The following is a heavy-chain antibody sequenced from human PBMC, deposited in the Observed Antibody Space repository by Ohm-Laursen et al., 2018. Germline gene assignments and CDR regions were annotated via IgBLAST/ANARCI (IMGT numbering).Heavy chain of an antibody. Sequence: GSLRLSCTASGLTFSSYGINWVRQAPGKGLEWVSVIGGSGVPTYYADSVKGRFTISRNNSKNTLFLLMNSLRAEDTAVYYCAKDVGTLRVPTRSFDCWGQGTLVTVSS. CDR2: IGGSGVPT. D-gene: IGHD2-15*01. V-gene: IGHV3-23*01. J-gene: IGHJ4*02. CDR3: AKDVGTLRVPTRSFDC. CDR1: GLTFSSYG.